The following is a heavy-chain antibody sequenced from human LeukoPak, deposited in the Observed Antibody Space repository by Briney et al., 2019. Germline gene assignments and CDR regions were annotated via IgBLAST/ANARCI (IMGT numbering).Heavy chain of an antibody. J-gene: IGHJ1*01. CDR2: TYSRSRWYH. CDR1: GDSVSSNSAA. V-gene: IGHV6-1*01. D-gene: IGHD4-17*01. CDR3: ARGYGAYGAEYFHH. Sequence: SQTLSVTCVISGDSVSSNSAAWNWIRQSPSRGLEWLGRTYSRSRWYHDYAVSVRSRITINPDTSKNQFSLHLNSVTPDDTAVYYCARGYGAYGAEYFHHWGQGTLVTVSS.